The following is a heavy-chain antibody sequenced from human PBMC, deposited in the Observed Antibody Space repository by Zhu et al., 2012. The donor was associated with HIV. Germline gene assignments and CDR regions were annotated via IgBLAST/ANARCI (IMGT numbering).Heavy chain of an antibody. J-gene: IGHJ4*02. CDR2: IYHSGST. CDR3: ASQVTGVRGVVDY. V-gene: IGHV4-38-2*01. D-gene: IGHD3-10*01. CDR1: GYSISSGYY. Sequence: QVQLEESGPGLVKPSETLSLTCGVSGYSISSGYYWDWIRQPPGKGLEWIGTIYHSGSTYYNPSLKSRVIISVDTSKNHFSLKLNSVTAADTALYYCASQVTGVRGVVDYWGQGTLVTVSS.